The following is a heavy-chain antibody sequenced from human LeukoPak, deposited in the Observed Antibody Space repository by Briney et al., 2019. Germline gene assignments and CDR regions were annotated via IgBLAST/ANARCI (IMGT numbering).Heavy chain of an antibody. CDR2: IYYSGST. D-gene: IGHD3-22*01. J-gene: IGHJ4*02. CDR3: ARAAYYYDSSGYYYGIYYFDY. CDR1: GGSISSSSYY. V-gene: IGHV4-39*01. Sequence: SETLSLTCTVSGGSISSSSYYWGWIRQPPGKGLEWIGSIYYSGSTYYNPSLKSRVTIPVDTSKNQFSLKLSSVTAADTAVYYCARAAYYYDSSGYYYGIYYFDYWGQGTLVTVSS.